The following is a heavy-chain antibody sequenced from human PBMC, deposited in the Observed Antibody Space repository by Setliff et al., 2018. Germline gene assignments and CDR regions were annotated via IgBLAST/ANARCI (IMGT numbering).Heavy chain of an antibody. V-gene: IGHV4-38-2*02. CDR3: ARDLGHGGDSDY. CDR2: IGHTGSI. D-gene: IGHD2-21*02. Sequence: SETLSLTCTVSGYSISSGYIWGWIRQPPGKGPEWVGNIGHTGSINYNPSLKSRLTISRDASKNQVSLKLNSVTATDTAVYYCARDLGHGGDSDYWGQGILVTVSS. J-gene: IGHJ4*02. CDR1: GYSISSGYI.